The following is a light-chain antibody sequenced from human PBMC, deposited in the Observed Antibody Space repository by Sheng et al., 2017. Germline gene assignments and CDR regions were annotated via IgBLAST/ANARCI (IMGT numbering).Light chain of an antibody. Sequence: DIVMTQSPDSLAVSLGERATINCKSSQSVLYSSNNKNYLAWYQQKPGQPPKLLIYGASRLATGVPSRFSGSGSGTDFSLTIISLQADDFATYFCQHYYRSPAFGPGTKVESK. J-gene: IGKJ1*01. CDR1: QSVLYSSNNKNY. V-gene: IGKV4-1*01. CDR2: GAS. CDR3: QHYYRSPA.